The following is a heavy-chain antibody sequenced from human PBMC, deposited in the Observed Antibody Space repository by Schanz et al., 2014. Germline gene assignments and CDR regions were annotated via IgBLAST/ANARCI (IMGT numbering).Heavy chain of an antibody. Sequence: EVQLVESGGGLIQPGGSLRLSCAASGFTVSSNYMSWVRQAPGKGLEWVAIIRPDGSDQHYVDSVKGRFTISRDNAKSSLYLQMNSLRAEDTAVYYCAAGGGFLIDYWGQGTLVTVSS. J-gene: IGHJ4*02. D-gene: IGHD2-15*01. V-gene: IGHV3-7*01. CDR2: IRPDGSDQ. CDR1: GFTVSSNY. CDR3: AAGGGFLIDY.